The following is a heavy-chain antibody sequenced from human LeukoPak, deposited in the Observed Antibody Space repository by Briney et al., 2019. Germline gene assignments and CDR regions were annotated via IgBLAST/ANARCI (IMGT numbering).Heavy chain of an antibody. CDR2: IYTSGST. D-gene: IGHD6-13*01. V-gene: IGHV4-4*07. CDR3: ARDSGIAAAGRAFDI. Sequence: PSETLSLTCTVSGGSISSYYWSWIRQPAGKGLEWIGRIYTSGSTNYNPSLKSRVTMSVDTSKNQFSLKLSSVTAADTAVYYCARDSGIAAAGRAFDIWGQGTMVTVSS. CDR1: GGSISSYY. J-gene: IGHJ3*02.